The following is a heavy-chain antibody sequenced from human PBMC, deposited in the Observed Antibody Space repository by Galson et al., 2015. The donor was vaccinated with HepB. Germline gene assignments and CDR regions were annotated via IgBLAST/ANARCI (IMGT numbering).Heavy chain of an antibody. Sequence: SLRLSCAASGFTFSSYGMHWVRQAPGKGLEWVAVISYDGSNKYYADSVKGRFTISRDNSKNTLYLQMNSLRAEDTAVYYCAKGTPYYDSSGYSLDYWGQGTLVTVSS. V-gene: IGHV3-30*18. CDR1: GFTFSSYG. J-gene: IGHJ4*02. CDR3: AKGTPYYDSSGYSLDY. D-gene: IGHD3-22*01. CDR2: ISYDGSNK.